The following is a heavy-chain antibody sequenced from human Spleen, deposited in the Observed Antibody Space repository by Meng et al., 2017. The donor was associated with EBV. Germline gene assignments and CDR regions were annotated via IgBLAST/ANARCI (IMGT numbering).Heavy chain of an antibody. CDR3: ARGHYDGY. V-gene: IGHV1-69*01. D-gene: IGHD3-16*01. Sequence: LVKPGAEVTKPGSPVKVSCQAFGGPSGTYSISWVRPAPGRGLEGMGGIITLSGTPTYAQKFQGRLTITADPSTRTTYMELRGLTSDDTAIYYCARGHYDGYWGQGTLVTVSS. CDR2: IITLSGTP. CDR1: GGPSGTYS. J-gene: IGHJ4*02.